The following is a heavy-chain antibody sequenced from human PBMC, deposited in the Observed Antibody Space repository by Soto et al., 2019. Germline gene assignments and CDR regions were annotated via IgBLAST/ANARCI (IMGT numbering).Heavy chain of an antibody. Sequence: QVQLVQSGAEVKKPGSSVKVSCKASGGTFSSYAISWVRQAPGQGLEWMGGIIPIFGTANYAQKFQGRVTITAYESTSTAYMELSSLRSEDTAVYYCARDIVVVVAAYYYYYGMDVWGQGTTVTVSS. J-gene: IGHJ6*02. CDR2: IIPIFGTA. D-gene: IGHD2-15*01. V-gene: IGHV1-69*12. CDR1: GGTFSSYA. CDR3: ARDIVVVVAAYYYYYGMDV.